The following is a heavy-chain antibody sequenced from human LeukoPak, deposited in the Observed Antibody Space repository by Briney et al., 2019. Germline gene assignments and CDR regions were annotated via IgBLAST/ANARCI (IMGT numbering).Heavy chain of an antibody. Sequence: PGGSLRLSCAASGFTFSSYSMNWVRQAPGKGLEWVSYISSSSSTIYYADSVKGRFTISRDNAKNSLYLQMNSLRAEDTAVYYCARGGESSLYYFDYWGQGTLVTVSS. D-gene: IGHD6-13*01. J-gene: IGHJ4*02. V-gene: IGHV3-48*01. CDR3: ARGGESSLYYFDY. CDR1: GFTFSSYS. CDR2: ISSSSSTI.